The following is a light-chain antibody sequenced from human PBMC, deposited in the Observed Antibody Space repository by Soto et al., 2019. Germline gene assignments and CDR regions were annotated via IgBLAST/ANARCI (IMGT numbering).Light chain of an antibody. V-gene: IGKV1D-13*01. Sequence: ALQLTQSPSSLSASVGDRVAITCRASQAISNALAWYQQKPGQPPTLLIYDVSSLESGVPSRFSGSGSGTDFTLTIRSLQSEDFATYFCQQFRDSPFTFGGGTRVDIK. J-gene: IGKJ4*01. CDR2: DVS. CDR3: QQFRDSPFT. CDR1: QAISNA.